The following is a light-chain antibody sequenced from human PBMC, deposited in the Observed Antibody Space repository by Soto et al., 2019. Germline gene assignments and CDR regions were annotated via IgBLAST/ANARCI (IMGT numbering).Light chain of an antibody. J-gene: IGKJ5*01. CDR2: GAS. V-gene: IGKV3-20*01. Sequence: ELVLTQSPGTLSLSPGERANLSCRASQSVSSSYLAWYQQKPGQAPRLLIYGASSRPTGIPDRFSGSGSGTDFTLTISRLEPEDFAVYYCQQYGSSSTFGQGTRRENK. CDR3: QQYGSSST. CDR1: QSVSSSY.